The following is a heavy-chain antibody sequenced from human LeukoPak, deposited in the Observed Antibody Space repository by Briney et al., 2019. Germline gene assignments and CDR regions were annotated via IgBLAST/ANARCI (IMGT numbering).Heavy chain of an antibody. Sequence: SVKVSCKTSGGTFNNSAISWVRQAPGQGLEWLGGIMPLFGTAGYAQKFQGRVTITKDEPTRTVYLELTSLTSDDTAVYYCARDVHGDYGSGWFDPWGQGTLVSVSS. CDR3: ARDVHGDYGSGWFDP. V-gene: IGHV1-69*05. J-gene: IGHJ5*02. D-gene: IGHD4-17*01. CDR1: GGTFNNSA. CDR2: IMPLFGTA.